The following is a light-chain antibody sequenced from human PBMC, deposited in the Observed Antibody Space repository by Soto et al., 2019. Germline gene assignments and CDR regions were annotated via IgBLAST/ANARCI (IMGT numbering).Light chain of an antibody. V-gene: IGLV2-8*01. CDR2: EVN. CDR1: SSDVGAYNY. CDR3: SSYAGRHNVV. Sequence: QSALTQPPAASGSPGQSVTISCTGTSSDVGAYNYVSWYQQHPGKAPKLIIYEVNERPSGVPDRFSGSKSGNTASLTVSGLQAEEEADYFCSSYAGRHNVVFGGGTKLTVL. J-gene: IGLJ2*01.